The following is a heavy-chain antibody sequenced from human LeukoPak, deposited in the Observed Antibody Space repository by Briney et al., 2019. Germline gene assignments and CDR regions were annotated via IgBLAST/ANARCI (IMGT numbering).Heavy chain of an antibody. D-gene: IGHD6-19*01. V-gene: IGHV4-34*01. J-gene: IGHJ4*02. CDR1: GGSFSGFY. Sequence: SETLSLTCAVYGGSFSGFYWSWIRQPPGKGLEWIGEINHSGRTNYNPSLKSRVPISVDTSKNQFSLKLSSVTAAGTAVYYFSRVYSAVAGTDYWGQGTLVTVSS. CDR3: SRVYSAVAGTDY. CDR2: INHSGRT.